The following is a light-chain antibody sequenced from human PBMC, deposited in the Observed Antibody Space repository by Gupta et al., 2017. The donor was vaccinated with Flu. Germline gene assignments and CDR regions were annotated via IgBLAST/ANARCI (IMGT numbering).Light chain of an antibody. J-gene: IGLJ3*02. CDR3: AAWDDSLNGHWV. V-gene: IGLV1-44*01. CDR2: SNN. Sequence: QSVLTQPPSASGTPGQRVPISCSGSSSNIGSNTVNWYQQLPGTAPKLLIYSNNQRPPGVPDRFSGSKSGTSASLAISGLQSEDEADYYCAAWDDSLNGHWVFGGGTKLTVL. CDR1: SSNIGSNT.